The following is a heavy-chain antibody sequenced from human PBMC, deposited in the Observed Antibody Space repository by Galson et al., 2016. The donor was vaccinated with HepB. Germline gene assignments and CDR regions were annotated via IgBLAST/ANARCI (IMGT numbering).Heavy chain of an antibody. J-gene: IGHJ4*02. Sequence: SETLSLTCTVSGGSISSSSYYWGWIRQPPGKGLEWIGIIYYSGDTYYNPSLKSRVTISVDPSKNQFSLKVHSVTAADTAVYYCARHVGYGDYFSNFDYWGQGTLVTVSS. CDR2: IYYSGDT. CDR3: ARHVGYGDYFSNFDY. CDR1: GGSISSSSYY. D-gene: IGHD4-17*01. V-gene: IGHV4-39*01.